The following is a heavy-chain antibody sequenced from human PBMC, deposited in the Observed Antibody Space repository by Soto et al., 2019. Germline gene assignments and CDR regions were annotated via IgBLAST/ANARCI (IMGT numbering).Heavy chain of an antibody. D-gene: IGHD3-16*01. CDR2: IIPIFSSR. J-gene: IGHJ6*02. CDR1: RDTFNKYA. CDR3: ARGETYLVV. V-gene: IGHV1-69*01. Sequence: QVQLVQSGAEVKKPGSSVKVSCKTSRDTFNKYAFNWVRQAPGQGLEWMGWIIPIFSSRNYAEKFQGRVTITADDSTSTAYMELRSLRFEDTAVYYCARGETYLVVWGQGNTVTVSS.